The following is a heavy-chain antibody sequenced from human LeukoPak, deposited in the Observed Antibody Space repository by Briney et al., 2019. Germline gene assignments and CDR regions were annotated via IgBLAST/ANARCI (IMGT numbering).Heavy chain of an antibody. Sequence: GGSLRLSCAASGFTFSSYAMSWVRQAPGKGLEWVSAISGSGGSTYYADSVKGRFTISRDNSKNTLYLQMNSLRAEDTAVYYCAKDPTPRKYSYGPFDYWGQGTLVTVSS. CDR2: ISGSGGST. CDR3: AKDPTPRKYSYGPFDY. CDR1: GFTFSSYA. V-gene: IGHV3-23*01. J-gene: IGHJ4*02. D-gene: IGHD5-18*01.